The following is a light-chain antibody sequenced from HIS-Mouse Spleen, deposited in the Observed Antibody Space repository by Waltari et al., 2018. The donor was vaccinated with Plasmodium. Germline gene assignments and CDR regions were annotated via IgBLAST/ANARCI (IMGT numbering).Light chain of an antibody. CDR3: YATDSSGNHRV. J-gene: IGLJ3*02. CDR2: EDS. V-gene: IGLV3-10*01. CDR1: ALPKKY. Sequence: SYELTQPPSVSVSPGQTARITCSGDALPKKYAYWYQQRSGQAPVLVIYEDSKRPSGIPGRCSGSSSGTRATLTSSGAQVEDEADYYCYATDSSGNHRVFGGGTKLTVL.